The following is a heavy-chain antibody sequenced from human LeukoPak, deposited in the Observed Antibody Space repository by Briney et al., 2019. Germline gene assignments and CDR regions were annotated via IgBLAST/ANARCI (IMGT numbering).Heavy chain of an antibody. CDR1: GFTFSSYA. CDR2: ISGSGGST. Sequence: GGSLRLSCEVSGFTFSSYAMSWVRQAPGKGLEWVSAISGSGGSTYYADSVKGRFTISRDNSKNTLYLQMNSLRAEDTAVYYCAKLQAAMIYGMDVWGQGTTVTVSS. D-gene: IGHD3-16*01. J-gene: IGHJ6*02. CDR3: AKLQAAMIYGMDV. V-gene: IGHV3-23*01.